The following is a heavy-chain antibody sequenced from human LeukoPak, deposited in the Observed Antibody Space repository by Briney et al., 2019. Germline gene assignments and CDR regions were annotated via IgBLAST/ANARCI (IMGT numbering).Heavy chain of an antibody. CDR2: ISYDGTNK. V-gene: IGHV3-30-3*01. J-gene: IGHJ3*02. CDR3: ARDDPYSSGWYIVFDI. D-gene: IGHD6-19*01. Sequence: PGGSLRLSCAVSGFTFSTYAMHWVRQAPGKGLEWVAIISYDGTNKYYADSVKGRFTISRDNSKNTLYLQMNSLRAEDTAVYYCARDDPYSSGWYIVFDIWGQGTMVTVSS. CDR1: GFTFSTYA.